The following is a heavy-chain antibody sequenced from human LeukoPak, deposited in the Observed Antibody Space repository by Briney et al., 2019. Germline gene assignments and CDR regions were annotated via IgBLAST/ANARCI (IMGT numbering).Heavy chain of an antibody. CDR2: INPNSGGT. J-gene: IGHJ6*03. D-gene: IGHD4-17*01. CDR3: AGRGATVTGDYYYYMDV. Sequence: ASVKVSCKASGYTFTGYYMHWVRQAPGQGLEWMGRINPNSGGTNYAQKFQGRVTMTRDTSISTAYMELSRLRSDDTAVYYCAGRGATVTGDYYYYMDVWGKGTTVTVSS. CDR1: GYTFTGYY. V-gene: IGHV1-2*06.